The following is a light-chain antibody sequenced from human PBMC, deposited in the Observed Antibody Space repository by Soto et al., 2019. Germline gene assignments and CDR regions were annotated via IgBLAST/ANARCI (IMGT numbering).Light chain of an antibody. CDR3: SSYAGSSNV. V-gene: IGLV2-8*01. J-gene: IGLJ1*01. CDR2: EGS. Sequence: QSALTPPPSAPGSPGQSVTVSCPGTTRDVGKYDNVSWFQHHPGKAPKLIIYEGSKRPSGVPDRFSGSKSGSTASLTVSGLQTEDEADYYCSSYAGSSNVFGTGTKGTVL. CDR1: TRDVGKYDN.